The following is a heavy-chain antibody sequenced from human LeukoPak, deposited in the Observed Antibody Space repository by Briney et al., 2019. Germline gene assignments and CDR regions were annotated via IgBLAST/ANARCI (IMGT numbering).Heavy chain of an antibody. J-gene: IGHJ4*02. CDR2: IIPIFGTA. Sequence: WASVKVSCKASGGTFSSYAISWVRQAPGQGLEWMGGIIPIFGTANYAQKFQGRVTITADKSTSTAYMELSSLRSEDTAVYYCARGASYSGFDYWGQGTLVTVSS. CDR1: GGTFSSYA. CDR3: ARGASYSGFDY. V-gene: IGHV1-69*06. D-gene: IGHD1-26*01.